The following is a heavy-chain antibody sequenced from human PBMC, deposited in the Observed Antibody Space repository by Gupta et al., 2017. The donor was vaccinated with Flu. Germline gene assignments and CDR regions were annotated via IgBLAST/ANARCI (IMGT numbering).Heavy chain of an antibody. J-gene: IGHJ4*02. Sequence: MNWGRQAPGKGPEWISSISSSSSYIYYADSVKGRFTISRDNAKNSLYLKMNSLRAEDTAVYYCARDDYHSSGIGQDDHWGQGTLVTVSS. D-gene: IGHD3-10*01. CDR2: ISSSSSYI. CDR3: ARDDYHSSGIGQDDH. V-gene: IGHV3-21*01.